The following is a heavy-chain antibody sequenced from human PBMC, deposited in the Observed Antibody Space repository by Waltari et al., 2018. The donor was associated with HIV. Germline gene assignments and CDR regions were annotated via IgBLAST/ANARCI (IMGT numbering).Heavy chain of an antibody. V-gene: IGHV3-7*01. D-gene: IGHD2-8*01. CDR2: IKQDGSEK. CDR3: AGRSPARRLNWFDP. J-gene: IGHJ5*02. Sequence: EVQLVVSGGGLVQPGGSLRLSCSASGFTVRRYWMSWVRQAPGKGLEWVANIKQDGSEKYYVDSMKGRFTISRDNAKNSLYLQINSLRAEDTAVYYCAGRSPARRLNWFDPWGQGTLVIVSS. CDR1: GFTVRRYW.